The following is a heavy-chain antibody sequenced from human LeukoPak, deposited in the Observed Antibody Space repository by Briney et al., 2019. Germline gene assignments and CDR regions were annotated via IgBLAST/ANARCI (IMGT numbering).Heavy chain of an antibody. CDR1: GFTFSSYS. D-gene: IGHD2-2*01. CDR2: ISSSSSYI. CDR3: ARWGGGVPAASYDY. J-gene: IGHJ4*02. Sequence: GSLRLSCAASGFTFSSYSMNWVRQAPGKGLEWVSYISSSSSYIYYADSVKGRFTISRDNAKNSLYLQMNSLRAEDTAVYYCARWGGGVPAASYDYWGQGTLVTVSS. V-gene: IGHV3-21*05.